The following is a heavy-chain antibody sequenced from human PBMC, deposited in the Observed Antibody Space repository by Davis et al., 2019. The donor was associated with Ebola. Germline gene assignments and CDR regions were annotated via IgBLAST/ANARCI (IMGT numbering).Heavy chain of an antibody. D-gene: IGHD4-11*01. CDR1: GYSISSGYY. CDR2: IYHSGST. CDR3: ARHHYSNYVPSLYNWFDP. V-gene: IGHV4-38-2*02. Sequence: MPSETLSLTCTVSGYSISSGYYWGWIRQPPGKGLEWIGSIYHSGSTYYNPSLKSRVTISVDTSKNQFSLKLSSVTAADTAVYYCARHHYSNYVPSLYNWFDPWGQGTLVTVSS. J-gene: IGHJ5*02.